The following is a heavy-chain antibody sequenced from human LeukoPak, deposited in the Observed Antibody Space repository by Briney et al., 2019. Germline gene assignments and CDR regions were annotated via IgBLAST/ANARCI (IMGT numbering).Heavy chain of an antibody. J-gene: IGHJ4*02. CDR3: ARDRRAWHFDY. Sequence: PGGSLRLSCAASGFIFSSYWMSWVRQAPGKGLEWVANIKQDGNEKYYVDSVKGRFTISRDNAKNSLYLQMNSLRAEDTAVYYCARDRRAWHFDYWGQGTLVTVPS. V-gene: IGHV3-7*01. CDR1: GFIFSSYW. CDR2: IKQDGNEK.